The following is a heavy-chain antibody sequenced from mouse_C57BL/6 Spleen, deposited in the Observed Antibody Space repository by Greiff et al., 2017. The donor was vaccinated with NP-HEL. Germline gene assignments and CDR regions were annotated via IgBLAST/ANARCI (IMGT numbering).Heavy chain of an antibody. CDR3: ARSFLSDYPWFAY. D-gene: IGHD2-4*01. J-gene: IGHJ3*01. CDR2: INPYNGDT. CDR1: GYSFTGYF. V-gene: IGHV1-20*01. Sequence: VQLQQSGPELVKPGDSVKISCKASGYSFTGYFMNWVMQSHGKSLEWIGRINPYNGDTFYNQKFKGKATLTVDKSSSTAHMELRSLTSEDSAVYYCARSFLSDYPWFAYWGQGTLVTVSA.